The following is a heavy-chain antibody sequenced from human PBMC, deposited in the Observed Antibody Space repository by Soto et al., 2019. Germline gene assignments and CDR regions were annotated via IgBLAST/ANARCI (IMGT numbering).Heavy chain of an antibody. Sequence: EVQLLESGGGLVQPGGSLRLSCAASGFTFSSYAMSWVRQAPGKGLEWVSAISGSGGSTYYADSVKGRLTISRDNSNNTLYLQMNSLRAEDTAVYSGPRAPNGGTVTTGFDPWGQGTLVTVSS. CDR2: ISGSGGST. CDR1: GFTFSSYA. CDR3: PRAPNGGTVTTGFDP. V-gene: IGHV3-23*01. J-gene: IGHJ5*02. D-gene: IGHD4-17*01.